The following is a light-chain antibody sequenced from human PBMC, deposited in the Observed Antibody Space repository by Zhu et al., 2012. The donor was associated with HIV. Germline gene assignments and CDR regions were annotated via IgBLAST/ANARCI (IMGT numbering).Light chain of an antibody. CDR1: DFVNSK. CDR3: QQYNTWPYT. V-gene: IGKV3-15*01. J-gene: IGKJ2*01. CDR2: GAS. Sequence: EVVMTQSPTTLSVSPGERATLSCRAGDFVNSKLAWYQHKRGQAPRLLLYGASTRATGIPARFTGSGSGTEFTLTITSMQSEDFATYYCQQYNTWPYTFGQGTKAGDQT.